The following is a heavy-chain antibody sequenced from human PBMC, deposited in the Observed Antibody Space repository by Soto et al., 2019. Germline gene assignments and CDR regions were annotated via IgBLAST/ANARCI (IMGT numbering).Heavy chain of an antibody. V-gene: IGHV3-43*01. CDR3: AKDQRGYSYGYDYYYGMDV. D-gene: IGHD5-18*01. CDR1: GFTFDDYT. Sequence: GGSLRLSCAASGFTFDDYTMHWVRQAPGKGLEWVSLISWDGGSTYYADSVKGRFTISRDNSKNSLYLQMNSLRTEDTALYYCAKDQRGYSYGYDYYYGMDVWGQGTTATVSS. J-gene: IGHJ6*02. CDR2: ISWDGGST.